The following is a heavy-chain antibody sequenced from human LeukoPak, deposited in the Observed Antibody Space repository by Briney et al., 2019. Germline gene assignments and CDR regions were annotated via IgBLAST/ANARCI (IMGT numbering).Heavy chain of an antibody. D-gene: IGHD5-18*01. V-gene: IGHV3-23*01. CDR3: AKDSRGYSYGNFDY. CDR2: ISGSGGST. J-gene: IGHJ4*02. Sequence: SCKASGGTFSSYAMSWVRQAPGKGLEWVSAISGSGGSTYYADSVKGRFTISRDNSKNTLYLQMNSLRAEDTAVYYCAKDSRGYSYGNFDYWGQGTLVTVSS. CDR1: GGTFSSYA.